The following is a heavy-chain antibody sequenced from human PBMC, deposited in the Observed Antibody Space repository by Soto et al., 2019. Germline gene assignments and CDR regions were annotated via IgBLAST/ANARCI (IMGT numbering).Heavy chain of an antibody. Sequence: EVQLLESGGGLVQPGGSLRLSCAASGFTFSNHAMNWVRQAPGKGLEWVSAISGSDGSTSYADSVKGRFTISRDNSTNRLYLHLIGLSLEDQAVYYCAKDPRVVSVIYTWFDAWGQGTVVTFS. CDR3: AKDPRVVSVIYTWFDA. CDR2: ISGSDGST. CDR1: GFTFSNHA. V-gene: IGHV3-23*01. J-gene: IGHJ5*02. D-gene: IGHD2-15*01.